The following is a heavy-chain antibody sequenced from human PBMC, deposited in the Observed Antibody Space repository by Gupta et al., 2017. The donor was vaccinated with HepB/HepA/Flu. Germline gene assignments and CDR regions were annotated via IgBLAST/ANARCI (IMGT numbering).Heavy chain of an antibody. CDR2: IWYDGSNK. J-gene: IGHJ4*02. D-gene: IGHD3-22*01. V-gene: IGHV3-33*01. CDR3: ARAYYDSSGYRFDY. Sequence: QVQLVESGGGVVQPGRSLRLSCAASGFTFSSYGMHWVRQAPGKGLEWVAVIWYDGSNKYYADSVKGRFTISRDNSKNTLYLQMNSLRAEDTAVYYCARAYYDSSGYRFDYWGQGTLVTVSS. CDR1: GFTFSSYG.